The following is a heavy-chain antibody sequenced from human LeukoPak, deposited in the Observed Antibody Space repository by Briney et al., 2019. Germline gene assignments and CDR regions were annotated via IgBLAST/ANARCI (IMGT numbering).Heavy chain of an antibody. J-gene: IGHJ4*02. V-gene: IGHV3-9*01. CDR3: ARLTGAASGTYYFDY. Sequence: GGSLRLSCAASGVTFDDYAMYWVRQAPGKGLEWVTGVSWNSRIIDYADSVKGRFTISRDNAKRSLYLQMNSLRSEDTAFYYCARLTGAASGTYYFDYWGQGPLVTVSS. CDR2: VSWNSRII. D-gene: IGHD1-26*01. CDR1: GVTFDDYA.